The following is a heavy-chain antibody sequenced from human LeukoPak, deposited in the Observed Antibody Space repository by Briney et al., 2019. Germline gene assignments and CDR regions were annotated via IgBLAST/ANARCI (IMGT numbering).Heavy chain of an antibody. V-gene: IGHV4-34*01. CDR3: ARAPYSSGWYTLGRGSQFDY. J-gene: IGHJ4*02. CDR2: INHSGST. D-gene: IGHD6-19*01. CDR1: GGSFSGYY. Sequence: PSETLSLTCAVYGGSFSGYYWSWIRQPPGKGLEWIGEINHSGSTNYNPSLKSRVTISVDTSKNQFSLELSSVTAADTAVYYCARAPYSSGWYTLGRGSQFDYWGQGTLVTVSS.